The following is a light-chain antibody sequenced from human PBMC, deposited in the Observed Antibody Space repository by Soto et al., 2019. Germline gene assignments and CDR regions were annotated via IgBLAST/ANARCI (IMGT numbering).Light chain of an antibody. CDR3: QQYGSSRRT. CDR2: GAS. J-gene: IGKJ1*01. Sequence: EIVLTQSPGTLSLSPGERATFSCRASQSVSSSYLAWYQQKPGQAPRLLIYGASSRATGIPDRFSGSGSGTDFTLTISRLEPEDLAVYYCQQYGSSRRTFGQGTKV. CDR1: QSVSSSY. V-gene: IGKV3-20*01.